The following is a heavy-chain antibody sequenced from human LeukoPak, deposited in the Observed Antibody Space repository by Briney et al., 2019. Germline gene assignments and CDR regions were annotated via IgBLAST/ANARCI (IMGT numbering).Heavy chain of an antibody. CDR1: GYSLTGLS. V-gene: IGHV1-24*01. CDR2: FDLDGGET. J-gene: IGHJ4*02. CDR3: AMGDPYHLLEE. Sequence: ASVKVSCKVSGYSLTGLSKYWVRQAPGKGLEWMGGFDLDGGETVYAQKFEGRVTMTEDTSTDTVYMELSSLRSDDTAVYFCAMGDPYHLLEEWGQGTLVTVSS. D-gene: IGHD1-26*01.